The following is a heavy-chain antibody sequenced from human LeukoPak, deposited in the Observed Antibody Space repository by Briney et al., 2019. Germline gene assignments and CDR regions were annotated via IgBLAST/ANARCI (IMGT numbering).Heavy chain of an antibody. CDR1: GFRFNTYW. Sequence: GGSLRLSCAASGFRFNTYWMSWVRQAPGKGLEWVANIKQDGNEKYYADSVKGRFTISRDDPKNTLYLQMNSLRAEDTAVYYCAKKWFGAYFDYWGQGTLVTVSS. CDR3: AKKWFGAYFDY. D-gene: IGHD3-10*01. J-gene: IGHJ4*02. V-gene: IGHV3-7*01. CDR2: IKQDGNEK.